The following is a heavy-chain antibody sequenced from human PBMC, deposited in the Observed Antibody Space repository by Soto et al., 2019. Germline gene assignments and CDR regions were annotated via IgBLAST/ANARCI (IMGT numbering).Heavy chain of an antibody. Sequence: SETLSLTCTVSGGSISSSSYYWGWIRQPPGKGLEWIGSIYYSGSTYYNPSLKSRVTISVDTSKNQFSLKLSSVTAADTAVYYCARLPHSNYVGIPDYWGQGTLVTVSS. CDR2: IYYSGST. CDR1: GGSISSSSYY. V-gene: IGHV4-39*01. D-gene: IGHD4-4*01. CDR3: ARLPHSNYVGIPDY. J-gene: IGHJ4*02.